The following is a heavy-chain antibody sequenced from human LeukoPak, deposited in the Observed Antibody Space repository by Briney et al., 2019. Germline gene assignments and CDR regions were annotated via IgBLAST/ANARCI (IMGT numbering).Heavy chain of an antibody. CDR2: IKQDGSEK. CDR3: AKSPKKVPQYYYYMDV. V-gene: IGHV3-7*03. Sequence: GGSLRLSCAASGFTFSSYWMSWVRQAPGKGLEWVANIKQDGSEKYYVDSVKGRFTISRDNAKNSLYLQMNSLRAEDTAVYYCAKSPKKVPQYYYYMDVWGKGTTVTVSS. D-gene: IGHD4/OR15-4a*01. J-gene: IGHJ6*03. CDR1: GFTFSSYW.